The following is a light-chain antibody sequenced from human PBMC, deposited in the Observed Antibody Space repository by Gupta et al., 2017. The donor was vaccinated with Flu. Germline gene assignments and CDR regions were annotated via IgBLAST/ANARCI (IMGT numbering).Light chain of an antibody. V-gene: IGKV1-9*01. Sequence: GDRVTITCRASQGISSLLTWYQQKPGKAPKLLIYGASTLHSGVPSRFSGRGSGTEFTLTISSLQPEDFATYYCQQLNSYPRTFGPGTKVEIK. CDR1: QGISSL. CDR3: QQLNSYPRT. J-gene: IGKJ3*01. CDR2: GAS.